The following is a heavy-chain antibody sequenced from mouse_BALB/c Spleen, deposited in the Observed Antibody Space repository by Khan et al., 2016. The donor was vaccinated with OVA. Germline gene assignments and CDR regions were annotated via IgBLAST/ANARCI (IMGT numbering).Heavy chain of an antibody. Sequence: VQLKESGPGLVKPSQSLSLTCTVTGYSITTNYAWDWIRQFPGNKLEWMGYISYSGSTSYNPSLKSRISITRDTSKNQFFLQLNSVTTEDTATYYCARKNYYGYAMDYRGQGTSVTVSS. CDR2: ISYSGST. V-gene: IGHV3-2*02. D-gene: IGHD1-1*01. J-gene: IGHJ4*01. CDR3: ARKNYYGYAMDY. CDR1: GYSITTNYA.